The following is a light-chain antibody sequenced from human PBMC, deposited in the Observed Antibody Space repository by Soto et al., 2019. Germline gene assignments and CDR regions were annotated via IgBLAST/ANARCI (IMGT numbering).Light chain of an antibody. V-gene: IGKV3-20*01. CDR1: QSFRGL. Sequence: PGERATLSCRASQSFRGLLAWYQQKPGQAPRLLIYDAYNRATGIPPRFSGSGSGTDFTLTIIRLEPADFAVYYCQHYGSSPRTLGQGTKVDIK. J-gene: IGKJ1*01. CDR3: QHYGSSPRT. CDR2: DAY.